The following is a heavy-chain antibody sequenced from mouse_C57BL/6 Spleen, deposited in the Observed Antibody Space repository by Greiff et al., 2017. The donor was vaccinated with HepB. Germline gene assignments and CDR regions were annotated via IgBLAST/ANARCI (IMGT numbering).Heavy chain of an antibody. CDR1: GYSFTDYN. CDR2: INPNYGTT. D-gene: IGHD1-1*01. CDR3: ASITTAYYAMDY. Sequence: EVQLVESGPELVKPGASVKISCKASGYSFTDYNMNWVKQRNGKSLEWIGVINPNYGTTSYNQKFKGKTTLTVAKSSSTAYMQLSSLTSEDSAVYYCASITTAYYAMDYWGQGTSVTVSS. V-gene: IGHV1-39*01. J-gene: IGHJ4*01.